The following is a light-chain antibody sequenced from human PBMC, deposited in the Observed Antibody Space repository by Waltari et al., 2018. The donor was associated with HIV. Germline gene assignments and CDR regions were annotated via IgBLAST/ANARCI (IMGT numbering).Light chain of an antibody. Sequence: SVLTQPPAASGTPGQRVTISCSGSMSNIGSKHVYWSQHVPGTAPKLHMYRNVRRPSGVLDRFSGSKSGTSASLAISGRRSEDEADYYCVVWDDSLSGVVFGGGTKLTVL. CDR3: VVWDDSLSGVV. CDR1: MSNIGSKH. J-gene: IGLJ2*01. V-gene: IGLV1-47*01. CDR2: RNV.